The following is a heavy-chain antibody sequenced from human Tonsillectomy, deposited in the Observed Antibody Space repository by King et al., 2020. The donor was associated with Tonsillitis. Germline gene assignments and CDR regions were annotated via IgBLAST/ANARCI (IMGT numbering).Heavy chain of an antibody. CDR2: IWYDGSAR. D-gene: IGHD1-26*01. Sequence: VQLVESGGGVVQPGRSLRLSCAASGFTFSNYAMHWVRQAPGKGLEWVAVIWYDGSARFYADSVKGRFTISRDNSKNTLYLQMPSLRAEDTALYYWARSLGGVGARPNFDYWGQGTLVTVSS. J-gene: IGHJ4*02. CDR1: GFTFSNYA. CDR3: ARSLGGVGARPNFDY. V-gene: IGHV3-33*08.